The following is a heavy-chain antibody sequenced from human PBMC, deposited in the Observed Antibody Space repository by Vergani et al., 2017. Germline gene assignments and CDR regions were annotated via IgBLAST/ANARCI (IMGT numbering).Heavy chain of an antibody. CDR2: IYYSGST. CDR1: GGSISSHY. V-gene: IGHV4-59*11. J-gene: IGHJ4*02. D-gene: IGHD5-24*01. CDR3: ARSRDGYNSDY. Sequence: QVQLQESGPGLVQPSETLSLTCTVSGGSISSHYWSWIRQPPGKGLEWIGYIYYSGSTNYNPSLKSRVTISVDTSKNQFSLKLSSVTAADTAVYYCARSRDGYNSDYWGQGTLVTVSS.